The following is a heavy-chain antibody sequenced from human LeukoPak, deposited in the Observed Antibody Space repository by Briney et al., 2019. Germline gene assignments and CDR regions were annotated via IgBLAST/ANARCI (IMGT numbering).Heavy chain of an antibody. V-gene: IGHV3-74*01. Sequence: PGGSLRLSCVASEFTFSKYWMHWVRQARGKGLVSVSRINNDGSRTTYADSVKGRFTISRDNAKNTVYLQMNSLRAEDTAVYYCAKDLGVTTTARFDSWGQGTLVTISS. J-gene: IGHJ4*02. D-gene: IGHD4-17*01. CDR3: AKDLGVTTTARFDS. CDR1: EFTFSKYW. CDR2: INNDGSRT.